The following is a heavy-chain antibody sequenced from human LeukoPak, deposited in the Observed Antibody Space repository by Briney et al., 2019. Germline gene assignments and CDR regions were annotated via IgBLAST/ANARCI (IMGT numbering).Heavy chain of an antibody. CDR3: AASSSGYYWAAFDI. CDR2: IYYSGST. Sequence: PSETLSLTCTVSGGSISSYYWSWIRQPPGQGLEWIGYIYYSGSTNYNPSLKSRVTISVDTSKNQFSLKLSSVTAADTAVYYCAASSSGYYWAAFDIWGQGTMVTVSS. J-gene: IGHJ3*02. D-gene: IGHD3-22*01. V-gene: IGHV4-59*01. CDR1: GGSISSYY.